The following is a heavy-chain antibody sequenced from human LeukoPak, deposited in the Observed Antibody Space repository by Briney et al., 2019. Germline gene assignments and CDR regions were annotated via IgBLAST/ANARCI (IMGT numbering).Heavy chain of an antibody. V-gene: IGHV3-23*01. D-gene: IGHD1-26*01. CDR3: AKDSSNIMGARLDY. CDR1: GFTFNSYA. Sequence: GGSLRPSCAASGFTFNSYALSWVRQAPGRGLEWVSGISVRGGSTYYADSVKGRFTISRDNSKNTLYLQMNSLRAEDTAVYYCAKDSSNIMGARLDYWGQGTLATVSS. CDR2: ISVRGGST. J-gene: IGHJ4*02.